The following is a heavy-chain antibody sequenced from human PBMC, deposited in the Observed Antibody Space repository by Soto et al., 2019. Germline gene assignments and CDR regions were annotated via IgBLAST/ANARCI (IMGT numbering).Heavy chain of an antibody. CDR3: ARRSCNSTRCYYYGLDI. CDR1: GGSINSGGYS. J-gene: IGHJ6*02. V-gene: IGHV4-30-2*01. Sequence: QLQLQESGSGLVKPSQTLSLTCAVSGGSINSGGYSWSWIRQPPGKGLEWIGFISHSGSTYYNPSLKSRVTFSMETSKNHFSLKLSSVTAADTAVYYCARRSCNSTRCYYYGLDIWGHGPTVTVSS. D-gene: IGHD2-2*01. CDR2: ISHSGST.